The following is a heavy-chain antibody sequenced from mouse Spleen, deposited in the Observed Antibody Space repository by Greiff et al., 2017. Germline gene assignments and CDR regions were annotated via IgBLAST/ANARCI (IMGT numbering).Heavy chain of an antibody. D-gene: IGHD2-4*01. CDR2: ISNGGGST. V-gene: IGHV5-12-2*01. CDR3: ARRGDYDGGYYAMDY. J-gene: IGHJ4*01. Sequence: EVNVVESGGGLVQPGGSLKLSCAASGFTFSSYTMSWVRQTPEKRLEWVAYISNGGGSTYYPDTVKGRFTISRDNAKNTLYLQMSSLKSEDTAMYYCARRGDYDGGYYAMDYWGQGTSVTVSS. CDR1: GFTFSSYT.